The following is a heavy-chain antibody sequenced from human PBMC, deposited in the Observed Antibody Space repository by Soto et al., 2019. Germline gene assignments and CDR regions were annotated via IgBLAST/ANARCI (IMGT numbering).Heavy chain of an antibody. D-gene: IGHD3-10*01. V-gene: IGHV4-59*06. CDR1: GGSISSYY. CDR3: ARIRDYYLFIDY. Sequence: QVQLQESGPGLLKASESLSLTCTVSGGSISSYYWSWIRQLPGKGLEWIGYISYSGRTYYNPSLKSRLSISVDTSTNQFSLKLYTVTAADTAVYYCARIRDYYLFIDYWGQGTLVTDSS. J-gene: IGHJ4*02. CDR2: ISYSGRT.